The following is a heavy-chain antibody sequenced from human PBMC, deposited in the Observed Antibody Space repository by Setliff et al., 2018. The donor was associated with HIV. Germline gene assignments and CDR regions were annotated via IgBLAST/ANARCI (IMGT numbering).Heavy chain of an antibody. J-gene: IGHJ6*03. CDR2: INPNSDNT. D-gene: IGHD2-15*01. Sequence: ASVKVSCKASGYAFNSYTLNWVRQATERGPEWLGWINPNSDNTAYAQKFQGRLTMTRNTSTGTDYMELSSLRSEDTPLYYCARIGRTPYYYYYMDVWGKGTTVTVSS. CDR1: GYAFNSYT. V-gene: IGHV1-8*01. CDR3: ARIGRTPYYYYYMDV.